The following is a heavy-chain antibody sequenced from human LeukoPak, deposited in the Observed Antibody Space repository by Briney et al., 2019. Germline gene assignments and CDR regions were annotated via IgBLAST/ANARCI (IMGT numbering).Heavy chain of an antibody. J-gene: IGHJ4*02. D-gene: IGHD3-10*01. CDR3: ARGRTTLWFGEPRGYFDY. V-gene: IGHV4-34*01. CDR1: VHPFRGYY. CDR2: INHRGSS. Sequence: SETLSLTCAVHVHPFRGYYWSWIPQPPGKGLEWNGEINHRGSSNDYPSLKSRVTISVDTSKNQFSLKRSTVTAADTAVYYCARGRTTLWFGEPRGYFDYWGQGTLVTVSS.